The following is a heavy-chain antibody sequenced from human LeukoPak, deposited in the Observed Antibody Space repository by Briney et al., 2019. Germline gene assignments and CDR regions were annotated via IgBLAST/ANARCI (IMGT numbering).Heavy chain of an antibody. Sequence: GASVKVSCKASGYTFTTYGISWVRQAPGQGLEWMGWISGYNGNINYAQKLQGRVTMTTDTSTSTAYMELSRLRSDDTAVYYCASAVVPAASLHYYYYYGMDVWGQGTTVTVSS. CDR3: ASAVVPAASLHYYYYYGMDV. V-gene: IGHV1-18*01. J-gene: IGHJ6*02. D-gene: IGHD2-2*01. CDR1: GYTFTTYG. CDR2: ISGYNGNI.